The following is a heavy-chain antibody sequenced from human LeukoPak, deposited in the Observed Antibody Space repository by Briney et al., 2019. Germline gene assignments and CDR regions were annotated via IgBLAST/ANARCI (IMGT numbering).Heavy chain of an antibody. J-gene: IGHJ4*02. D-gene: IGHD1-26*01. CDR2: ISWNNGTL. CDR1: GFTFDDFD. CDR3: AKDIGQYVGFDY. Sequence: GGSLRLSCVASGFTFDDFDMHWVRQAPGKGLEWVSGISWNNGTLGYADSVKGRFTISRDNAKNSLFLQMSSLRAEDTALYYCAKDIGQYVGFDYWGQGTLVTVSS. V-gene: IGHV3-9*01.